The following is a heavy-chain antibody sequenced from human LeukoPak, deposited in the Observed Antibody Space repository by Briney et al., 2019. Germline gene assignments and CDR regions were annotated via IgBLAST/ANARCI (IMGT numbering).Heavy chain of an antibody. V-gene: IGHV3-43*02. Sequence: GGSLRLSCVACGFTLNDYALHWVRQAPGKGLEWISLISGDGDSTYYADSVKGRFTISRDNSKHSLYLQMSSLRAEDTAVYYCAKGVRSGTYYNCFDPWGQGTLVTVSS. CDR3: AKGVRSGTYYNCFDP. CDR2: ISGDGDST. D-gene: IGHD1-26*01. J-gene: IGHJ5*02. CDR1: GFTLNDYA.